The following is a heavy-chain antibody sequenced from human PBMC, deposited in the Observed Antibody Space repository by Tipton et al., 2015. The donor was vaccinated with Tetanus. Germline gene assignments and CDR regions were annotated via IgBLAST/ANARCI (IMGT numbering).Heavy chain of an antibody. CDR3: ARGMAEASNCGGDCYSNY. V-gene: IGHV3-21*01. D-gene: IGHD2-21*02. CDR1: GFTFSSYA. J-gene: IGHJ4*02. Sequence: SLRLSCAASGFTFSSYAMSWVRQAPGKGLEWVSSISSSSRDIYYADSVKGRFTISRDNAKNSLYLQMISLRAEDTAVYSCARGMAEASNCGGDCYSNYWGQGTLVTVSS. CDR2: ISSSSRDI.